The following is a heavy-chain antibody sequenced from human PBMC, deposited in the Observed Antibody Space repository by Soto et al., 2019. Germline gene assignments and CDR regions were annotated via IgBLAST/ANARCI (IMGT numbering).Heavy chain of an antibody. Sequence: QVQLQESGPGLVKPSQTLSLTCTASGGFLTRGNDNWRYSWSWIRQHPGKGLEWIGNIYYIGSTDYNPSLKSRVTISVDTSKNQFSLTLRSVTAADTAVYYCARNESDKGWFDLWGQGILVTVSS. CDR3: ARNESDKGWFDL. CDR1: GGFLTRGNDNWRYS. CDR2: IYYIGST. V-gene: IGHV4-31*03. D-gene: IGHD2-21*02. J-gene: IGHJ5*02.